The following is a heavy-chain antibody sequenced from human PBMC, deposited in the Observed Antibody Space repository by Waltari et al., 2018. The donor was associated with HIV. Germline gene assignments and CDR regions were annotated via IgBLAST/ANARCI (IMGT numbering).Heavy chain of an antibody. CDR2: VKSETDGGTT. CDR3: TTGDIVVVTDY. Sequence: EVQLVESGGGLVKPGGSLSLSCAASGFTFPNAWRSWVRQAPGKGLEWVGRVKSETDGGTTDYAAPVKGRFTISRDDSKNTLYLQMNSLKTEDTAVYYCTTGDIVVVTDYWGQGTLVTVSS. CDR1: GFTFPNAW. V-gene: IGHV3-15*01. J-gene: IGHJ4*02. D-gene: IGHD2-21*02.